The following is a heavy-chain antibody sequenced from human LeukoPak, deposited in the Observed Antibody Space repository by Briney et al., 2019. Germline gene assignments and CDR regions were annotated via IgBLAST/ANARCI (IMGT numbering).Heavy chain of an antibody. CDR3: AREPRGYGSHLFDY. J-gene: IGHJ4*02. V-gene: IGHV3-21*01. D-gene: IGHD3-10*01. CDR1: GFTFSSYS. Sequence: GGSLRLSCAASGFTFSSYSMNWVRQAPGKGLEWVSSISSSSSYIYYADSVKGRFTISRDNAKNSLYLQMNSLRAEDTAVYYCAREPRGYGSHLFDYWGQGTLVTVSS. CDR2: ISSSSSYI.